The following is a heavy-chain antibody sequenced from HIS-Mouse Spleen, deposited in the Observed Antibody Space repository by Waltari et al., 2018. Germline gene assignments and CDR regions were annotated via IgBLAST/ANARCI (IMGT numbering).Heavy chain of an antibody. CDR2: IIPILGIA. V-gene: IGHV1-69*04. Sequence: QVQLVQSGAEVKKPGSSVKVSCKASGGTFSSYAISWVRQAPGQGLEWMGRIIPILGIANYAQKFQGRVTITADKSTSTAYMELSSLRSEDTALYYCAREAGYSSSWYAFDIWGQGTMVTVSS. CDR1: GGTFSSYA. CDR3: AREAGYSSSWYAFDI. D-gene: IGHD6-13*01. J-gene: IGHJ3*02.